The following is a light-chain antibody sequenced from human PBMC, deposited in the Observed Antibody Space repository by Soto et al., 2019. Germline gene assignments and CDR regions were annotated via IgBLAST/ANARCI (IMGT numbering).Light chain of an antibody. CDR2: DAS. J-gene: IGKJ1*01. CDR1: QSISSW. CDR3: QQHNSYAGT. Sequence: DIQMTQSPSTLSASVGDRVTITCRASQSISSWLAWYQQKPGKAPKLLSYDASSLESGVPSRFSGSGSATEFTLPISSLQPDDFATYYCQQHNSYAGTFGQGTKVEIK. V-gene: IGKV1-5*01.